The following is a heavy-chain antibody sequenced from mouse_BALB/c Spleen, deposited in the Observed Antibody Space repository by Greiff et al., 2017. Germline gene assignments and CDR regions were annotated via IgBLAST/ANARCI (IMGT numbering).Heavy chain of an antibody. V-gene: IGHV5-17*02. D-gene: IGHD2-4*01. Sequence: EVKLMESGGGLVQPGGSRKLSCAASGFTFSSFGMHWVRQAPEKGLEWVAYISSGSSTIYYADTVKGRFTISRDNPKNTLFLQMTSLRSEDTAMYYCAREEGITAWFAYWGQGTLVTVSA. CDR3: AREEGITAWFAY. CDR1: GFTFSSFG. J-gene: IGHJ3*01. CDR2: ISSGSSTI.